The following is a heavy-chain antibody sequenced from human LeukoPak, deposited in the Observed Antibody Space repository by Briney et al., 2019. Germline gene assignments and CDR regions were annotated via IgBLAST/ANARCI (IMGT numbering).Heavy chain of an antibody. CDR2: IKQDGSEK. D-gene: IGHD1-26*01. V-gene: IGHV3-7*01. CDR3: ARDPYSGNYGDYYYCYMDV. Sequence: PGGSLRLSCAASGFTFSSHWMSWVRQAPGKGLEWVANIKQDGSEKYYVDSVKGRFTISRDNAKSSLYLQMNSLRDEDTAVYYCARDPYSGNYGDYYYCYMDVWGKGTTVTISS. J-gene: IGHJ6*03. CDR1: GFTFSSHW.